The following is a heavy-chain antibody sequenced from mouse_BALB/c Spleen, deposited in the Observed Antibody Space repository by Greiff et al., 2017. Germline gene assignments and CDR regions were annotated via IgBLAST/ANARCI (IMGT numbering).Heavy chain of an antibody. CDR3: TRKGVYYDYGFAY. CDR1: GYTFTSYY. CDR2: INPSNGGT. V-gene: IGHV1S81*02. D-gene: IGHD2-4*01. Sequence: QVQLQQSGAELVKPGASVKLSCKASGYTFTSYYMYWVKQRPGQGLEWIGEINPSNGGTNFNEKFKSKATLTVDKSSNTAYMQLSSLTSEDSAVYYCTRKGVYYDYGFAYWGQGTLVTVSA. J-gene: IGHJ3*01.